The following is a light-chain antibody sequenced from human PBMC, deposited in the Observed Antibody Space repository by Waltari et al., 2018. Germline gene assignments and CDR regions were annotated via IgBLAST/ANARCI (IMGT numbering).Light chain of an antibody. J-gene: IGLJ3*02. Sequence: QLVLTQSPSASASLGASVRLTCTLDSGHSSNIIAWHQQQPEKGPRYLMKVNSDGSHSKGDGIPDRFAGSGSGAERDLTISSVQSEDEADYYCQTGGHGTWVFGGGTKLTVL. CDR2: VNSDGSH. V-gene: IGLV4-69*01. CDR3: QTGGHGTWV. CDR1: SGHSSNI.